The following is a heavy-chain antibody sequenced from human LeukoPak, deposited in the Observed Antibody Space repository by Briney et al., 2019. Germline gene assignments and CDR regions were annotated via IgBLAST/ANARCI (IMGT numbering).Heavy chain of an antibody. D-gene: IGHD3-10*01. CDR1: GFTFSSYG. CDR2: ISYDGSNK. V-gene: IGHV3-30*03. J-gene: IGHJ4*02. CDR3: ATLITMVRGVTFDY. Sequence: GGSLRLSCAASGFTFSSYGMHWVRQAPGKGLEWVAVISYDGSNKYYADSVKGRFTTSRDNSKNTLYLQMNSLRAEDTAVYYCATLITMVRGVTFDYWGQGTLVTVSS.